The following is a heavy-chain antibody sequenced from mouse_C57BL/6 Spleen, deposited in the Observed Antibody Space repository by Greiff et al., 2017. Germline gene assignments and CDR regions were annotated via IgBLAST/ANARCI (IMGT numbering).Heavy chain of an antibody. Sequence: EVQLQQSVAELVKPGASVKLSCTASGFHIKNTYMHWVKQRPEQGLEWIGRIDPANGNTKYAPKFQGKATKTADTSSNTAYLQLSSLTSEDTAIYYCARVYVTFDYWGQGTTLTVSS. CDR1: GFHIKNTY. D-gene: IGHD2-3*01. CDR3: ARVYVTFDY. J-gene: IGHJ2*01. V-gene: IGHV14-3*01. CDR2: IDPANGNT.